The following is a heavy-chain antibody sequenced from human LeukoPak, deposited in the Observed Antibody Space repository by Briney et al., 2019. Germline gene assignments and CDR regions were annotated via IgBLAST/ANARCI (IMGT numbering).Heavy chain of an antibody. CDR3: ARHLRSYYYDSSGYHDAFDI. CDR2: IYPTDSNT. D-gene: IGHD3-22*01. J-gene: IGHJ3*02. Sequence: GESLKISCKGSGNSFTNYWIAWVRQMPGKGLEWMGIIYPTDSNTVYSPSFQGQVTISADKSISTAYMQWSSLKASDTAMYYCARHLRSYYYDSSGYHDAFDIWGQGTMVTVSS. V-gene: IGHV5-51*01. CDR1: GNSFTNYW.